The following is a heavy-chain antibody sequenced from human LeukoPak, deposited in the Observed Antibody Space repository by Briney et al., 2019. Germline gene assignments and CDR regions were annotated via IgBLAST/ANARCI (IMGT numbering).Heavy chain of an antibody. V-gene: IGHV1-46*01. Sequence: ASVTVSCKASGYPFTIYYMHWVRQAPGHGLEWMGIINPNGGSTSYAQKFQGRVTMTRDTSTSTVYMELSSLRSEDTAVYYCARDCPERAYSGYDSYLDYRGQGTLVTVSS. D-gene: IGHD5-12*01. CDR2: INPNGGST. J-gene: IGHJ4*02. CDR3: ARDCPERAYSGYDSYLDY. CDR1: GYPFTIYY.